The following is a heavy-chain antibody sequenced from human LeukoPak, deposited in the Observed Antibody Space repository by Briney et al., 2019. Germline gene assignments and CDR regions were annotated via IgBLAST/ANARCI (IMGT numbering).Heavy chain of an antibody. J-gene: IGHJ6*02. D-gene: IGHD4-11*01. CDR1: GGSISSGGYY. CDR2: IYYSGST. Sequence: PSETLSLTCTVSGGSISSGGYYWSWIRQHPGKGLEWIGYIYYSGSTYYNPSLKSRVTISVDTSKNQFSLKLSSVTAADTAVYYCAREYSNNGMDVWGQGTTVTVSS. V-gene: IGHV4-31*03. CDR3: AREYSNNGMDV.